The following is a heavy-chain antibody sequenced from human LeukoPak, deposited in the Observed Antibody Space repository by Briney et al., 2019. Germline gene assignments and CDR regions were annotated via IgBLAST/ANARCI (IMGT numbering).Heavy chain of an antibody. V-gene: IGHV3-7*01. CDR1: GFTFSSYW. J-gene: IGHJ4*02. CDR3: ARGIEVGATAY. Sequence: PGGSLRLSCAASGFTFSSYWMSWVRQAPGKGLEWVANIKQDGSEKYYVDSVKGRFTISRDNAENSLYLQMNSLRAEDTAVYYCARGIEVGATAYWGQGTLVTVSS. D-gene: IGHD1-26*01. CDR2: IKQDGSEK.